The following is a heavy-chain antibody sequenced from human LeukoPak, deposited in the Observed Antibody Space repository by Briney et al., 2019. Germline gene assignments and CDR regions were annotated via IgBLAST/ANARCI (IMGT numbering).Heavy chain of an antibody. J-gene: IGHJ5*02. D-gene: IGHD6-6*01. CDR2: IYYSGSI. CDR3: ARLSSLANIAARGRTWLDP. CDR1: GYSISSGKW. Sequence: SEALSLTCAVSGYSISSGKWWGWIRQPPGKGLEWIGYIYYSGSIYYSPSLKSRVTISVDTSKNQFSLKLSSVTAADTAVYYCARLSSLANIAARGRTWLDPWGQGSLVTVSS. V-gene: IGHV4-28*05.